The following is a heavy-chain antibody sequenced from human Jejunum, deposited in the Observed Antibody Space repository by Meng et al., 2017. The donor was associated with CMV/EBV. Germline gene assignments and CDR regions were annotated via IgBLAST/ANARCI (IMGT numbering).Heavy chain of an antibody. V-gene: IGHV3-23*01. CDR3: ARVLDRNPSVPAGIGWFGP. CDR1: SSFA. D-gene: IGHD2-2*01. Sequence: SSFAMSWLRQAPGKGLEWVASISYGGGVTYIAHSVRGRLTISRANSKNTLYLEMKSLSAEDTAVYYCARVLDRNPSVPAGIGWFGPWGQGTLVTVSS. CDR2: ISYGGGVT. J-gene: IGHJ5*02.